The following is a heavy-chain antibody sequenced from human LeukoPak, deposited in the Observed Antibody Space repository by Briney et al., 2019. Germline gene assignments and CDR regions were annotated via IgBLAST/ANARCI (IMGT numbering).Heavy chain of an antibody. V-gene: IGHV3-7*03. CDR1: GFTFSSYC. Sequence: PGGSLRLSCAASGFTFSSYCMSWVRQAPGKGLEWVANIKQDGDEKYYVDSVKGRFTISRDNAKNSLYLQMNSLRAEDTAVYYCARDRGYCSSINCYRHFDYWGQGTLVTVSS. CDR3: ARDRGYCSSINCYRHFDY. J-gene: IGHJ4*02. CDR2: IKQDGDEK. D-gene: IGHD2-2*01.